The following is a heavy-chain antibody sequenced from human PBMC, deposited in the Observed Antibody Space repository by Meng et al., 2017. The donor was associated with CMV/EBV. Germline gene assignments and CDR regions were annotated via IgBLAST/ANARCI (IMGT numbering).Heavy chain of an antibody. J-gene: IGHJ4*02. CDR2: IKSKTDGGTT. Sequence: GESLKISCAASGFTFSSYAMSWVRQAPGKGLEWVGRIKSKTDGGTTDYAAPVKGRFTISRDDSKNTLYLQMNSLKTEDTAVYYCTTLYYYDSSGLNYWGQGTLVTVSS. V-gene: IGHV3-15*01. CDR3: TTLYYYDSSGLNY. D-gene: IGHD3-22*01. CDR1: GFTFSSYA.